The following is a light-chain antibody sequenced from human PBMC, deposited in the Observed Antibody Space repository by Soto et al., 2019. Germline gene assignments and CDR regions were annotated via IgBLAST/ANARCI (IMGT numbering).Light chain of an antibody. V-gene: IGLV2-14*01. Sequence: QSVLTQPASVSGSPGQSITISCTGTSGDIGAYNYVSWFQQHPGKAPKLMIFEVSNRPSGISNRFSGSKSGNTASLTISGLQAEDEADYYCSSYTSHSGTPHYVFGAGTKVTVL. CDR3: SSYTSHSGTPHYV. J-gene: IGLJ1*01. CDR1: SGDIGAYNY. CDR2: EVS.